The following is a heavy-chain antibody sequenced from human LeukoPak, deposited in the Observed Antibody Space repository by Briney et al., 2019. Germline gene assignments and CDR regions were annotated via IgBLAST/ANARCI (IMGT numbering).Heavy chain of an antibody. V-gene: IGHV4-59*01. D-gene: IGHD3-22*01. J-gene: IGHJ3*02. CDR3: ARHFDSSGYSLDAFDI. Sequence: SETLSLTCTVSGGSISSYYWSWIRLPPGKGLEWLGYIYSSGSTNYNPSLKSRVTISVDTSKNQISLKLTSVTAADTALYFCARHFDSSGYSLDAFDIWGQGTMVTGSS. CDR2: IYSSGST. CDR1: GGSISSYY.